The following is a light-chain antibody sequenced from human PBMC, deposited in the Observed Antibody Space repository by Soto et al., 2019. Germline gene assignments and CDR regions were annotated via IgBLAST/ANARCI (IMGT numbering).Light chain of an antibody. CDR2: GAS. J-gene: IGKJ2*01. CDR3: QQYGSSPMYT. V-gene: IGKV3-20*01. Sequence: EIVLPQSPGTLSLSPGERATLSCRASQSVSSSYLAWYQQKPGQAPRLLIYGASRSATGIPDRFSGSGSGTDFTLTISRLEPEDFAVYYCQQYGSSPMYTFGQGTKLEIK. CDR1: QSVSSSY.